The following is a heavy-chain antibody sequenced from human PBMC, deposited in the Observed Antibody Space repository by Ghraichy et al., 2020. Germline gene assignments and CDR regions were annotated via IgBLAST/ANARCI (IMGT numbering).Heavy chain of an antibody. D-gene: IGHD5-12*01. J-gene: IGHJ6*02. V-gene: IGHV4-31*03. CDR3: ARDIVDIVATVGLDV. CDR1: GGSISSGGNY. Sequence: SETLSLTCTVSGGSISSGGNYWNWVRQHPGKGLEWIGYIYYSGSTYYNPSLKSRVTISVDTSKNQFSLKLSSVTAADTAIYYCARDIVDIVATVGLDVWGQGTTVTVSS. CDR2: IYYSGST.